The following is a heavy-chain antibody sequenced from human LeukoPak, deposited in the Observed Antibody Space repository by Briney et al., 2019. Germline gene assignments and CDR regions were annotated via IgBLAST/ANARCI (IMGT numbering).Heavy chain of an antibody. J-gene: IGHJ6*02. CDR1: GFTFTTYW. CDR3: ARDAVDTANAV. V-gene: IGHV3-74*01. Sequence: GGSLRLSCAASGFTFTTYWMHWVRQAPGKGLVWVSHINSDGSITSYADSVKGRFTISRDNAKNTLYLQMNSLRAEDTAMYYCARDAVDTANAVWGQGTTVTVSS. D-gene: IGHD5-18*01. CDR2: INSDGSIT.